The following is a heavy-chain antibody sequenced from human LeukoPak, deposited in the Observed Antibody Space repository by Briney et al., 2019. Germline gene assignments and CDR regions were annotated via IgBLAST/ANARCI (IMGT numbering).Heavy chain of an antibody. CDR1: GFTFDDYT. CDR2: ISWDGGST. Sequence: GGSLRLSCAASGFTFDDYTMHWVRQAPGKGLEWVSLISWDGGSTYYADSVKGRFTISRDNAQNSLYLQMNNLRAEDTAVYYCARSHSYCTDGVCSKPFDYWGQGTLVTVSS. J-gene: IGHJ4*02. D-gene: IGHD2-8*01. CDR3: ARSHSYCTDGVCSKPFDY. V-gene: IGHV3-43*01.